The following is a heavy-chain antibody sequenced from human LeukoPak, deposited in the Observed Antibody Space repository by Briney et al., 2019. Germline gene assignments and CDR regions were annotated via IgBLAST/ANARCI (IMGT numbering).Heavy chain of an antibody. D-gene: IGHD6-6*01. CDR2: INHSGST. Sequence: TTSQTLSLTCAVSGGSISSGGYSWSWIRQPPGKGLEWIGEINHSGSTNYNPSLKSRVTISVDTSKNQFSLKLSSVTAADTAVYYCARGEYSRSRRDFGYWGQGTLVTVSS. V-gene: IGHV4-30-2*01. CDR1: GGSISSGGYS. J-gene: IGHJ4*02. CDR3: ARGEYSRSRRDFGY.